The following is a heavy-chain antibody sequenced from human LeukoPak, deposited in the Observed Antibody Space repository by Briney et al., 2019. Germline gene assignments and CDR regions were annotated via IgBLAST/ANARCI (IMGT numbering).Heavy chain of an antibody. CDR2: ISYDGSDK. CDR3: AKGQEEYSYGYGPFDF. D-gene: IGHD5-18*01. CDR1: GFIFSSYG. V-gene: IGHV3-30*18. Sequence: PGGSLRLSCAASGFIFSSYGMHWVRRAPGKGLEWVAVISYDGSDKYYADSVKGRFTISRDNSKNTLYLQMNSLRGEDTAVYYCAKGQEEYSYGYGPFDFWGQGTLVTVSS. J-gene: IGHJ4*02.